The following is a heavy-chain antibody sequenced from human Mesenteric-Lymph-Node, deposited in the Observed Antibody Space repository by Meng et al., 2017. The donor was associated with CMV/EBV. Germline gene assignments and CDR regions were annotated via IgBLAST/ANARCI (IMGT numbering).Heavy chain of an antibody. CDR1: GGSFSGYY. J-gene: IGHJ4*02. CDR3: ARETYPGSGTYFDY. Sequence: GSLRLSCAVYGGSFSGYYWSWIRQPPGKGLEWIGEINHSGSTNYNPSLKSRVTISVDTSKNQFSLKLSSVTAADTAVYYCARETYPGSGTYFDYWGQGTLVTVSS. V-gene: IGHV4-34*01. CDR2: INHSGST. D-gene: IGHD1-26*01.